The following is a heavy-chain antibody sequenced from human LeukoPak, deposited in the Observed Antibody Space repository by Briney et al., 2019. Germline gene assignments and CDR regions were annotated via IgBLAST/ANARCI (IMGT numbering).Heavy chain of an antibody. CDR1: GFTFSRYA. J-gene: IGHJ4*02. V-gene: IGHV3-30-3*01. CDR2: ISYDGSTK. CDR3: ARERRGSFDY. D-gene: IGHD1-1*01. Sequence: PGGSLRLSCAASGFTFSRYALHWVRQAPGKGLEWVAIISYDGSTKDYADSVKGRFTISRDNSKNTLYLQMNSLRTEDTAVYFCARERRGSFDYWGQGTLVTVSS.